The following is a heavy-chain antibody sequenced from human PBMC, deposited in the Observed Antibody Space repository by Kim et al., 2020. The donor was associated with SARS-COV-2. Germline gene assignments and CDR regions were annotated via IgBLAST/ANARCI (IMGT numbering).Heavy chain of an antibody. CDR2: IYYSGST. CDR3: ARDNYDILTGYYHAFDI. Sequence: SETLSLTCTVSGGSISSSSYYWGWIRQPPGKGLEWIGSIYYSGSTYYNPSLKSRVTISVDTSKNQFSLKLSSVTAADTAVYYCARDNYDILTGYYHAFDIWGQGTMVTFSS. D-gene: IGHD3-9*01. V-gene: IGHV4-39*07. CDR1: GGSISSSSYY. J-gene: IGHJ3*02.